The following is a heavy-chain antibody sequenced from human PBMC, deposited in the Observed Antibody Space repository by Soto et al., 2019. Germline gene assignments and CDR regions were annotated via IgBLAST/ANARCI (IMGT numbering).Heavy chain of an antibody. CDR2: INHSGST. CDR1: GGSFSGYY. Sequence: QVQLQQWGAGLLKPSETLSLTCAVYGGSFSGYYWSWIRQPPGKGLEWIGEINHSGSTNYNPSLKSRVTISVDTSKNQFSLKLSSVTAADTAVYYCARGTRGALIAVAGYDYWGQGTLVTVSS. CDR3: ARGTRGALIAVAGYDY. D-gene: IGHD6-19*01. V-gene: IGHV4-34*01. J-gene: IGHJ4*02.